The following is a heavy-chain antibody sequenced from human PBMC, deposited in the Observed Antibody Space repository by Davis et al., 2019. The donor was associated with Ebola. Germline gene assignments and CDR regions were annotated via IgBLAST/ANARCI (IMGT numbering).Heavy chain of an antibody. D-gene: IGHD2-2*02. V-gene: IGHV4-39*01. CDR2: IYYSGST. J-gene: IGHJ6*02. CDR3: ARVARYCSSTSCYTLAAYYYGMDV. Sequence: ESLKISCTVSGGSISSSSYYWGWIRQPPGKGLEWIGSIYYSGSTYYNPSLKSRVTISVDTSKNQFSLKLSSVTAADTAVYYCARVARYCSSTSCYTLAAYYYGMDVWGQGTTVTVSS. CDR1: GGSISSSSYY.